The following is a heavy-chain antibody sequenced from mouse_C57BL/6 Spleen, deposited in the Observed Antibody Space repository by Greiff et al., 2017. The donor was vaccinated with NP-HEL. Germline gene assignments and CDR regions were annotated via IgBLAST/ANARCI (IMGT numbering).Heavy chain of an antibody. V-gene: IGHV1-80*01. Sequence: VKLMESGAELVKPGASVKISCKASGYAFSSYWMNWVKQRPGKGLEWIGQIYPGDGDTNYNGKFKGKATLTADKSSSTAYMQLSSLTSEDSAVYFCARSEDGYPAWFAYWGQGTLVTVSA. CDR3: ARSEDGYPAWFAY. CDR1: GYAFSSYW. D-gene: IGHD2-3*01. J-gene: IGHJ3*01. CDR2: IYPGDGDT.